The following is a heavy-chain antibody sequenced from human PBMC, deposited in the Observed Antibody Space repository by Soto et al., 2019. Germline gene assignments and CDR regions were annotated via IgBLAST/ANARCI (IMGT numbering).Heavy chain of an antibody. CDR1: GDSLRGQS. CDR3: AREDSYGWSGESLDV. J-gene: IGHJ6*02. D-gene: IGHD6-19*01. V-gene: IGHV4-34*01. CDR2: LDQSGGT. Sequence: QVQLQQWGAGLLKASETLSITCAVVGDSLRGQSWNWIRQSPGKGLEWIGELDQSGGTNYNPSLKIRAIISDDTSKNQFSLTLNSVTAADTAVYYCAREDSYGWSGESLDVWGQGTTVTVSS.